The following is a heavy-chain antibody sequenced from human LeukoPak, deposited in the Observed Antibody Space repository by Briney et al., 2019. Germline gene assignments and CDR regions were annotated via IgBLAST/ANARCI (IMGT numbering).Heavy chain of an antibody. CDR3: ARADYYDISGYYKPDAFDI. Sequence: SETLSLTCPVSGGSLSSYYWSWIRQPPGKGLEWVGYIYSSGSTNYNPSLKSRVTISVDTSKNQFSLKLSSVTAADTAVYYCARADYYDISGYYKPDAFDIWGQGTMVTVSS. D-gene: IGHD3-22*01. CDR1: GGSLSSYY. J-gene: IGHJ3*02. V-gene: IGHV4-59*01. CDR2: IYSSGST.